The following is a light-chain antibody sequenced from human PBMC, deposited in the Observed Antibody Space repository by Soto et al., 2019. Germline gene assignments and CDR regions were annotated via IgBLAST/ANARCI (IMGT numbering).Light chain of an antibody. CDR2: EVT. V-gene: IGLV2-23*02. CDR3: CSYTNLDSVL. CDR1: SSDFGKYDA. J-gene: IGLJ2*01. Sequence: QSALAQPASVSGSPGQSITISCSGTSSDFGKYDAVSWYQQHPGKAPKFIIYEVTKRPSGISDRFSGSKSVNTASLTISGLQAEDEAHYYCCSYTNLDSVLFGGGTKLTVL.